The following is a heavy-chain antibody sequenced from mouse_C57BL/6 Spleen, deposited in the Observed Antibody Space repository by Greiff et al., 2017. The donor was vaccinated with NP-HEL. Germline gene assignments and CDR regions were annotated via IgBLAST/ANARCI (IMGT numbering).Heavy chain of an antibody. CDR3: ALYHLGFDY. V-gene: IGHV1-55*01. J-gene: IGHJ2*01. CDR2: IYPGSGST. D-gene: IGHD2-1*01. Sequence: PGQGLEWIGDIYPGSGSTNYNEKFKSKATLTVDTSSSTAYMQLSSLTSEDSAVYYCALYHLGFDYWGQGTTLTVSS.